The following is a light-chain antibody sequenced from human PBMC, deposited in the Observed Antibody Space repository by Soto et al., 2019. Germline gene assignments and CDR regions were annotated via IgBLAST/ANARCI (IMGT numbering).Light chain of an antibody. CDR2: DAS. Sequence: DIQMTQSPSTLSASVRDRIAITCRARRTINTWLAWYQQKPGKAPKLLIYDASTLESGVPSRFSGSGSGTEFTLTISSLQPDDFATYYCQQYDGHFGQGTNVEF. CDR3: QQYDGH. J-gene: IGKJ1*01. CDR1: RTINTW. V-gene: IGKV1-5*01.